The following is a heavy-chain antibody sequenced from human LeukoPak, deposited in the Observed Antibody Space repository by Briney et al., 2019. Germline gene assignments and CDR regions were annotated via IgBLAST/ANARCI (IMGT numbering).Heavy chain of an antibody. CDR3: ARDGVSGAFDI. V-gene: IGHV4-61*02. J-gene: IGHJ3*02. CDR1: GGSISSGSYY. Sequence: SQTLSLTCTVSGGSISSGSYYWSWIRQPAGKGLEWIGRIYTSGSTNYNPSLKSRVTISVDTSKNQFSLKLSSVTAADTAVYYCARDGVSGAFDIWGQGTMVTVSS. D-gene: IGHD3-16*01. CDR2: IYTSGST.